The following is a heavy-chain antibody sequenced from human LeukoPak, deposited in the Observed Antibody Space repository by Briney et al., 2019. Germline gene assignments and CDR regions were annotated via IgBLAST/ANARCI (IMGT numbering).Heavy chain of an antibody. Sequence: GESLKISCKASGYQFNKFWIGWVRQMPGKGLEWMGLIYPDDSDTRYSPSFQGQATISADTSTSSAYLQWRSLKASDTAVYFCVRGYCSTARCSNFDYWGPGTLVTVSS. CDR1: GYQFNKFW. J-gene: IGHJ4*02. D-gene: IGHD2-2*01. CDR3: VRGYCSTARCSNFDY. V-gene: IGHV5-51*01. CDR2: IYPDDSDT.